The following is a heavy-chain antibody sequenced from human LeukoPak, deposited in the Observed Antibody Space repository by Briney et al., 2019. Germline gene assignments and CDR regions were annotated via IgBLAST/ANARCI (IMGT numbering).Heavy chain of an antibody. D-gene: IGHD1-26*01. V-gene: IGHV1-3*01. Sequence: ASVKVSCKASGYTFTGYAMHWVRQAPGQRLEWMGWINAGNGNTKYSQKFQGRVTITRDTSASTAYMELSSLRSEDTAVYYCARAGLAYSGSLYFDYWGQGTLVTVSS. CDR1: GYTFTGYA. J-gene: IGHJ4*02. CDR2: INAGNGNT. CDR3: ARAGLAYSGSLYFDY.